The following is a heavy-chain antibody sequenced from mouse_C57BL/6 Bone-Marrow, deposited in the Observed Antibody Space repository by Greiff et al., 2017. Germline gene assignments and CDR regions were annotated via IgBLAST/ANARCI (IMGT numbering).Heavy chain of an antibody. Sequence: EVKLMESGGDLVKPGGSLKLSCAASGFTFSSYGMSWVRQTPDKRLEWVATISSGGSYTYYPDSVKGRFTISRDNAKNTLYLHMSSLKSEDTAMYYCARRDYDWFAYWGQGTLVTVSA. D-gene: IGHD2-4*01. CDR2: ISSGGSYT. CDR1: GFTFSSYG. J-gene: IGHJ3*01. V-gene: IGHV5-6*02. CDR3: ARRDYDWFAY.